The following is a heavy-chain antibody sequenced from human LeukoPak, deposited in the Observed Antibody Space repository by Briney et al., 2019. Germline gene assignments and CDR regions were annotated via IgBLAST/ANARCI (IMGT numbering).Heavy chain of an antibody. CDR3: AKEGYSYGYEWFDP. J-gene: IGHJ5*02. CDR1: GFTFSSYE. V-gene: IGHV3-48*03. Sequence: GGSLRLSCAASGFTFSSYEMNWVRQAPGKGLEWVSYISSSGSTIYYADSVKGRFTISRDNSKNTLYLQMNSLRAEDTAVYYCAKEGYSYGYEWFDPWGQGTLVTVSS. D-gene: IGHD5-18*01. CDR2: ISSSGSTI.